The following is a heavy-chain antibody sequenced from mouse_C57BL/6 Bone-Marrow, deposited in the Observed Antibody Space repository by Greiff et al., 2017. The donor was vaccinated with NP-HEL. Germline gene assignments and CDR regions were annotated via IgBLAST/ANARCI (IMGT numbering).Heavy chain of an antibody. J-gene: IGHJ3*01. CDR3: AKKGGYSNFFAY. V-gene: IGHV1-4*01. CDR2: INPSSGYT. CDR1: GYTFTSYT. D-gene: IGHD2-5*01. Sequence: QVQLKESGAELARPGASVKMSCKASGYTFTSYTMHWVKQRPGQGLEWIGYINPSSGYTKYNQKFKDKATLTADKSSSTAYMQLSSLTSEDSAVDYCAKKGGYSNFFAYWGQGTLVTVSA.